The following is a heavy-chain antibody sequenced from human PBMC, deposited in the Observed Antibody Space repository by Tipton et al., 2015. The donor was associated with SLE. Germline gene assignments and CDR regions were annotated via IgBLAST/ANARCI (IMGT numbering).Heavy chain of an antibody. CDR1: GGSFSGYY. J-gene: IGHJ4*02. D-gene: IGHD3-16*01. V-gene: IGHV4-34*01. Sequence: LRLSCAVYGGSFSGYYWSWIRQPPGKGLEWIGEINHSGGTNYNPSLKSRVTISVDRSRNQFSLKLSSVTAADTAVYYCARVITFGGVLDYWGQGALVTVSS. CDR2: INHSGGT. CDR3: ARVITFGGVLDY.